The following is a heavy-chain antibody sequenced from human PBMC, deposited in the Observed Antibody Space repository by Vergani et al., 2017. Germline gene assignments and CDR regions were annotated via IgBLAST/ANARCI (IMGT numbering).Heavy chain of an antibody. Sequence: QVQLVQSGAEVKKPGASVKVSCKASGYTFTGYYMHWVRQAPGQGLEWMGWINPNSGGTNYAQKFQGRVTMTRDTSSSTAYMELSRLRSDDTAVYYCARVRAYRSYGPLFDYWGQGTLVTVSS. CDR2: INPNSGGT. V-gene: IGHV1-2*02. CDR1: GYTFTGYY. J-gene: IGHJ4*02. CDR3: ARVRAYRSYGPLFDY. D-gene: IGHD5-18*01.